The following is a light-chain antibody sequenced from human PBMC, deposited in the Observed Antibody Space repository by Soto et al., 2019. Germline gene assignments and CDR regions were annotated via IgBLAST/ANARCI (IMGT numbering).Light chain of an antibody. CDR1: SSDVGGFNS. Sequence: QSALTQPRSVSGSPGQSVTISCTGTSSDVGGFNSVSWYQHHPDKVPKLMIYDVTKRPSGVPFRFSGSKSGNTASLTISGLQADDEADYYCYSYAGTNTHVFGTGTKATVL. CDR2: DVT. J-gene: IGLJ1*01. V-gene: IGLV2-11*01. CDR3: YSYAGTNTHV.